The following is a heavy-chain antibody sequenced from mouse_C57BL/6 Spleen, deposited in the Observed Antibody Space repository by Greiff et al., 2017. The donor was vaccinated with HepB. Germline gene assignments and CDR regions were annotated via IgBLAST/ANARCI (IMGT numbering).Heavy chain of an antibody. V-gene: IGHV5-9-1*02. Sequence: EVKLVESGEGLVKPGGSLKLSCAASGFTFSSYAMSWVRQTPEKRLEWVAYISSGGDYIYYADTVKGRFTISRDNARNTLYLQMSSLKSEDTAMYYCTRERDGYDDGGEYYFDYWGQGTTLTVSS. CDR2: ISSGGDYI. J-gene: IGHJ2*01. D-gene: IGHD2-2*01. CDR1: GFTFSSYA. CDR3: TRERDGYDDGGEYYFDY.